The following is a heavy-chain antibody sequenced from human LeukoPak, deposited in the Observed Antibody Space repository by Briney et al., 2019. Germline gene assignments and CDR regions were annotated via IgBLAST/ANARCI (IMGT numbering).Heavy chain of an antibody. J-gene: IGHJ4*02. V-gene: IGHV1-18*01. Sequence: ASVKVSCKASGYTFTSYGISWVRQAPGQGLEWMGWISAYNGNTNYAQKFQGRVTMTRDTSISTAYMELSRLRSDDTAVYYCARRVGATHIDYWGQGTLVTVSS. CDR3: ARRVGATHIDY. CDR1: GYTFTSYG. CDR2: ISAYNGNT. D-gene: IGHD1-26*01.